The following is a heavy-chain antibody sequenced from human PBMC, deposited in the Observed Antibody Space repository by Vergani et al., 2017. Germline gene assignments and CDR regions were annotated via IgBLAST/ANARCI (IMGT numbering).Heavy chain of an antibody. V-gene: IGHV1-3*01. J-gene: IGHJ4*02. D-gene: IGHD3-10*01. CDR2: INAGNGNT. CDR1: GYTFTSYA. CDR3: AREDKGNYGSGHVFDY. Sequence: QVQLVQSGAEVKKPGASVKVSCKASGYTFTSYAMHWVRQAPGQRLEWMGWINAGNGNTKYSQKFQGRVTITRDTSASTAYMELSSLRSEDTAVYYCAREDKGNYGSGHVFDYWGQGTLVTVSS.